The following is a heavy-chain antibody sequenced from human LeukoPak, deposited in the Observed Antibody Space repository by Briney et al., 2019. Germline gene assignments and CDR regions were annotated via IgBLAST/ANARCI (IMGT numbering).Heavy chain of an antibody. V-gene: IGHV3-30*18. CDR2: ISYDGSSK. J-gene: IGHJ4*02. Sequence: GKSLRLSCAASGFTFSSYAMHWLRQAPDKGLQWVAVISYDGSSKYFAKSVKGRFTISRDNSKNTLYLQMKSLRTEDTAVYYCAKDSVTTLDYWGQGTLVTVSS. CDR1: GFTFSSYA. D-gene: IGHD4-17*01. CDR3: AKDSVTTLDY.